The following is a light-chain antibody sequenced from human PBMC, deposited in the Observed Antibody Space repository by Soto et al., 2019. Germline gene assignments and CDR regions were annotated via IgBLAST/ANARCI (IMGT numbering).Light chain of an antibody. CDR3: SSYTSNIAYKYV. CDR1: SSDIGGYDY. V-gene: IGLV2-14*01. J-gene: IGLJ1*01. Sequence: QSALTQPASVSGSPGQSITISCTGTSSDIGGYDYVSWYQQNPSKAPKLIIYDVSNRPSGVSNRFSGSKSANTASLTISGLQAEDEADYYCSSYTSNIAYKYVFGTETKVTVL. CDR2: DVS.